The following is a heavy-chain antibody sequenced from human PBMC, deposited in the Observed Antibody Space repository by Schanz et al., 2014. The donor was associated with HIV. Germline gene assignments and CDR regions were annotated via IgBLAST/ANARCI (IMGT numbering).Heavy chain of an antibody. Sequence: EVQLVESGGGLVKPGRSLRLSCTASGFTFGDHPMSWFRQAPGKGPEWVSGITGSGVSTYYADSVNGRFTISRDNSKNTLYLQMTTLRIDDTAVYYCAKPEYDSRGNSQSHFDYWGQGTLVTVSS. CDR2: ITGSGVST. D-gene: IGHD3-22*01. CDR1: GFTFGDHP. CDR3: AKPEYDSRGNSQSHFDY. J-gene: IGHJ4*02. V-gene: IGHV3-23*04.